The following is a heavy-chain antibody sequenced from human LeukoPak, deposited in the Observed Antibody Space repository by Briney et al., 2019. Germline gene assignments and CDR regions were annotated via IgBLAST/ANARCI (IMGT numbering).Heavy chain of an antibody. CDR2: ISWNSGSI. V-gene: IGHV3-9*01. D-gene: IGHD6-19*01. CDR3: AKDRARWLVRTSPFDY. J-gene: IGHJ4*02. Sequence: GRSLRLSCAASGFTFDDYAMHWVRQAPGKGLEWVSGISWNSGSIGYADSVKGRFTISRDNAKNSLYLQMNSLRAEDTALYYCAKDRARWLVRTSPFDYWGQGTLVTVSS. CDR1: GFTFDDYA.